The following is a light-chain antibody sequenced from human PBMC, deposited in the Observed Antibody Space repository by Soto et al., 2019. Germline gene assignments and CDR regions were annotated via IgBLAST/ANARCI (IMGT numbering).Light chain of an antibody. V-gene: IGLV2-14*01. CDR2: EVN. Sequence: QSALTQPASVSGFPGQSITISCTGASSDVGGYNYVSWYQQRPGKAPKLMVYEVNNRPSGVSNRFSASKSGNTASLTISGLQAEDEGYYYCNAFITSTTLVVFGGGTKLTVL. CDR1: SSDVGGYNY. J-gene: IGLJ2*01. CDR3: NAFITSTTLVV.